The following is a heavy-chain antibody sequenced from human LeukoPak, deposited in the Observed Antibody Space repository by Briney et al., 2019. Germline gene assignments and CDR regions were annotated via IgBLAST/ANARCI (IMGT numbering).Heavy chain of an antibody. CDR1: GFTFNIYA. CDR2: IRGSGGST. CDR3: AKEEAYCGGDCYSWFDP. Sequence: PGGSLRLSCAASGFTFNIYAMSWVRQAPGKGLEWVSAIRGSGGSTYHADSAKGRFIISRDNSKNTLYLQMNSLRAEDTAVYYCAKEEAYCGGDCYSWFDPWGQGTLVTVSS. J-gene: IGHJ5*02. D-gene: IGHD2-21*02. V-gene: IGHV3-23*01.